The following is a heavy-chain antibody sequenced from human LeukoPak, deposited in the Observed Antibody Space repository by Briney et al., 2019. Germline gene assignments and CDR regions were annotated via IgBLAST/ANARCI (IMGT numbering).Heavy chain of an antibody. CDR2: INPSGGFT. CDR1: GYSFSTHW. Sequence: ASVKVSCRASGYSFSTHWMHWVRQAPGQGLEWMGIINPSGGFTSYAQKLQGRVTVTRDMSTSTVYMELSNLRSEDTAVYYCASRNGLDYWGQGTLVTVSS. CDR3: ASRNGLDY. J-gene: IGHJ4*02. V-gene: IGHV1-46*01. D-gene: IGHD2-8*01.